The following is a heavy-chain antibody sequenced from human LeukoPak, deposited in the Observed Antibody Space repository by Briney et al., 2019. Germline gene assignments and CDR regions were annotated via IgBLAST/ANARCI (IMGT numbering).Heavy chain of an antibody. D-gene: IGHD6-13*01. V-gene: IGHV3-7*04. CDR2: IKEDGSEK. CDR1: GFIFSYYS. CDR3: ARGLLAAPGIDY. Sequence: GGSLRLSCAASGFIFSYYSMSWVRQAPGKGLEWVANIKEDGSEKNYVDSVKGRFTIFRDNVKNSLYLQMNSLRAEDTAVYYCARGLLAAPGIDYWGQGALVTVSS. J-gene: IGHJ4*02.